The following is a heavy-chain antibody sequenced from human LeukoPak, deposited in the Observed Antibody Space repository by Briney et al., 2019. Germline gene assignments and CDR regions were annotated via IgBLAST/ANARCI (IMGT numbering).Heavy chain of an antibody. CDR2: INHSGST. CDR3: ARGRAAGHYFDY. J-gene: IGHJ4*02. V-gene: IGHV4-34*01. D-gene: IGHD6-13*01. Sequence: PSETLSLTCAVYGGSFSGYYWSWIRQPPGKGLEWIGEINHSGSTNYNPSPKSRVTISVDTSKNQFSLKLSSVTAADTAVYYCARGRAAGHYFDYWGQGTLVTVSS. CDR1: GGSFSGYY.